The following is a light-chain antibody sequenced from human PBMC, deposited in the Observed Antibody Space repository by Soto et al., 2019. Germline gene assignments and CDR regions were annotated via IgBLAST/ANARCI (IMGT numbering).Light chain of an antibody. CDR1: DPVPSSS. V-gene: IGKV3-20*01. CDR2: SAS. CDR3: QQYGTSPFT. Sequence: EIVLTQSPGTLSLSPGERATLSFRSSDPVPSSSLASYQQNPGQAPRLLIHSASSRATGIPDRFSGIGYGTDFTLTISGLEPEDFAVYHCQQYGTSPFTFGQGTRLEI. J-gene: IGKJ5*01.